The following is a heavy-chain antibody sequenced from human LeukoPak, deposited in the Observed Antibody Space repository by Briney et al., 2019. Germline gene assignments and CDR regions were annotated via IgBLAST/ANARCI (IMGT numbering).Heavy chain of an antibody. J-gene: IGHJ6*03. CDR3: ATSTPGYCSSTSCSNYYYYYMDV. Sequence: SVKLSCNASRGTFSSYAISWVRQAPGQGLEWMGGIIPIFGTANYAQKFQGRVTITADESTSTAYMELSSLRSEDTAVYYCATSTPGYCSSTSCSNYYYYYMDVWGKGTTVTVSS. V-gene: IGHV1-69*13. D-gene: IGHD2-2*01. CDR1: RGTFSSYA. CDR2: IIPIFGTA.